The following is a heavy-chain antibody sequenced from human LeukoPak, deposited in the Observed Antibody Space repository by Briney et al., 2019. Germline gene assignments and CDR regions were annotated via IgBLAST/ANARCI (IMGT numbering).Heavy chain of an antibody. D-gene: IGHD3-10*01. J-gene: IGHJ4*02. CDR2: FDPEDGET. CDR3: ATFGGSGSYTAFDY. V-gene: IGHV1-24*01. Sequence: GASVKVSCKVSGYTLTELSMHWVRQAPGKGLEWMGGFDPEDGETIYAQKFQGRVTMTEDTSTDTAYMELSSLRSEDTAVYYCATFGGSGSYTAFDYWGQGTLVTVSS. CDR1: GYTLTELS.